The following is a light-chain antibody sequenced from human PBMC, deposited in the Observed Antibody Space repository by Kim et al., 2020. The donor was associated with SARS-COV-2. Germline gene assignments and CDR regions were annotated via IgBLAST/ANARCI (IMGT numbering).Light chain of an antibody. J-gene: IGKJ2*01. CDR1: QSVSNK. Sequence: SPGDRATLSCRASQSVSNKLAWYQQKPGQAPRLLIYGASTRATGIPARFSGSGSGTEFTLTISSLQSEDFAVYYCQQYNNWPPYTFGQGTKVDIK. CDR2: GAS. CDR3: QQYNNWPPYT. V-gene: IGKV3-15*01.